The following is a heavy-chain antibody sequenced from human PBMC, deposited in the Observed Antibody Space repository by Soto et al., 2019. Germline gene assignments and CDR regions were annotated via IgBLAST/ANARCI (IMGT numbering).Heavy chain of an antibody. CDR1: GLNIGNHA. D-gene: IGHD3-22*01. V-gene: IGHV3-23*01. J-gene: IGHJ6*02. Sequence: VVFISLPCTASGLNIGNHAMSWVRQDTGKGLEWVSAISGSGGSTYYADSVKGRFTISRDNSKNTLYLQMNSLRAEDTAVYYCAKDHARWYYYDSSNTNYYYGMDVWGQGPTVTVSS. CDR2: ISGSGGST. CDR3: AKDHARWYYYDSSNTNYYYGMDV.